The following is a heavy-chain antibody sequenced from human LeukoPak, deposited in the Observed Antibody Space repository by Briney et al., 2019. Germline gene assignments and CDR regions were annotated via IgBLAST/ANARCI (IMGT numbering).Heavy chain of an antibody. CDR2: INWNGDRT. CDR1: GFIFNNYG. D-gene: IGHD4-17*01. Sequence: GGSLRLSCAASGFIFNNYGMSWVRQAPGKGLEWVSGINWNGDRTRYADSVKGRFTISRDNAKNSLYLQMNSLRAEDTAFYYCARDGSDYGDYGPVDYWGQGTLVTVSS. J-gene: IGHJ4*02. CDR3: ARDGSDYGDYGPVDY. V-gene: IGHV3-20*04.